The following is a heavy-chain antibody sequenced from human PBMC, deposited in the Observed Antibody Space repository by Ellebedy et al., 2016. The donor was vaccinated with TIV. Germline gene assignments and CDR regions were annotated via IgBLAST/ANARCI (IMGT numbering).Heavy chain of an antibody. CDR2: TYYRSEWKT. CDR3: ARGFSLDV. J-gene: IGHJ6*02. CDR1: GDDVSDDSGA. V-gene: IGHV6-1*01. Sequence: SQTLSLTXXISGDDVSDDSGAWNWIRQSPTRGLEWLGRTYYRSEWKTDYASSVKSRITINSDTSKNQFSLHLNSVTPEDTALYYCARGFSLDVWGQGTTVTVSS.